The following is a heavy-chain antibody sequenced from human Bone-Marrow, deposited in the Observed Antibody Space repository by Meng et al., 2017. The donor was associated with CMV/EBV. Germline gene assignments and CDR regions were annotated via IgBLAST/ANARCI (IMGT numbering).Heavy chain of an antibody. CDR2: INHSGST. CDR1: GGPFSGYY. Sequence: LQHDQGGAGLFHAWETRALPCAVYGGPFSGYYWSWIRQPPGKGLEWIGEINHSGSTNYNPSLKSRVTISVDTSKNQFSLKLSSVTAADTAVYYCARGRTAAGATTTTFDYWGQGTLVTVSS. V-gene: IGHV4-34*01. D-gene: IGHD6-13*01. J-gene: IGHJ4*02. CDR3: ARGRTAAGATTTTFDY.